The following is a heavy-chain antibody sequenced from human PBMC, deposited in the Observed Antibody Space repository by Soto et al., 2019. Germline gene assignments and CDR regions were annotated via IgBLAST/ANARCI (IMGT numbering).Heavy chain of an antibody. J-gene: IGHJ4*02. CDR2: ISYDGNDK. V-gene: IGHV3-30*18. CDR3: SKDLGSGWYYDY. D-gene: IGHD6-19*01. CDR1: GFTFSTYG. Sequence: QVQLVESGGGVVQPGGSLRLSCTASGFTFSTYGMHWVRQAPGKGLEWVAIISYDGNDKYYADSVKGRFAISRDNSKNTLYVQMNSLRAEDTALYYCSKDLGSGWYYDYWGQGTLVTVSS.